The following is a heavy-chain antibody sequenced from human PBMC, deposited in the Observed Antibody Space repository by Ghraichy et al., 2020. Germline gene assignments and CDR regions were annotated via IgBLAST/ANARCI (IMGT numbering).Heavy chain of an antibody. CDR3: AKDIRDSSGDDAFDI. Sequence: GGSLRLSCAASGFTFDDYAMHWVRQAPGKGLEWVSGISWNSGNIVYADSVKGRFTISRDNAKNSLYLQMNSLRAEDTALYYCAKDIRDSSGDDAFDIWGQGTMVTVSS. V-gene: IGHV3-9*01. J-gene: IGHJ3*02. D-gene: IGHD3-22*01. CDR2: ISWNSGNI. CDR1: GFTFDDYA.